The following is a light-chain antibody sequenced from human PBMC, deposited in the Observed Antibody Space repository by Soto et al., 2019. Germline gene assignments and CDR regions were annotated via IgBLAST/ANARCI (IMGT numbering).Light chain of an antibody. CDR1: NIGSKS. CDR3: QVWDSSSVV. J-gene: IGLJ2*01. CDR2: YDS. Sequence: SYELTQPPSVSVAPGKTARITCGGNNIGSKSVHGYQQKPSQAPVLVIYYDSDRPSGIPERFSGSNSGNTATLTISRVEAGDEADYYCQVWDSSSVVFGGGTQLTVL. V-gene: IGLV3-21*04.